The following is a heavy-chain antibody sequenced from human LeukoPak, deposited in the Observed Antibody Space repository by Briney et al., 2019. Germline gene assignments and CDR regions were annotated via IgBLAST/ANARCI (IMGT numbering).Heavy chain of an antibody. J-gene: IGHJ4*02. Sequence: SETLSLTCTVSGGSISTYYWNWTRQPPGKGLEWIGYIYYTGSTNHNPSLRNRVTISVDTSKNQFSLKLSSVTAADTAVYYCTRDGVKTPGTGSFDYWGQGTLVTVSS. V-gene: IGHV4-59*01. CDR3: TRDGVKTPGTGSFDY. CDR2: IYYTGST. D-gene: IGHD3-10*01. CDR1: GGSISTYY.